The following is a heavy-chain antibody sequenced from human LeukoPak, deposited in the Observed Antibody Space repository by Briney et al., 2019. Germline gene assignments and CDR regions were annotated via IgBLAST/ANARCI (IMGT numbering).Heavy chain of an antibody. Sequence: PGGSLRLSCAASGFTFSSAWMSWVRQAPGQGLEWLGRIKTKTDGGTTDYAAPVKGRFTISRDDSKDTLYLQMNSLKSDDTAVYYCANIFGGNSHRSDYWGQGTLVTVSS. V-gene: IGHV3-15*01. J-gene: IGHJ4*02. CDR3: ANIFGGNSHRSDY. D-gene: IGHD4-23*01. CDR1: GFTFSSAW. CDR2: IKTKTDGGTT.